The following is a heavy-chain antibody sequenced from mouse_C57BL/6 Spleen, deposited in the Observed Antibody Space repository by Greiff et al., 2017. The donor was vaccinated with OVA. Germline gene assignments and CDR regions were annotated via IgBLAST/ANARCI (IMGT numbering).Heavy chain of an antibody. Sequence: QVQLQQPGAELVKPGASVKMSCKASGYTFTSYWITWVKQRPGQGLEWIGDIYPGSGSTNYNEKFTSKATLTVDTSSSTAYIQLSSLTSEDSAVYYCAREGGYSGYWGQGTTLTVSS. CDR2: IYPGSGST. V-gene: IGHV1-55*01. CDR1: GYTFTSYW. J-gene: IGHJ2*01. D-gene: IGHD2-3*01. CDR3: AREGGYSGY.